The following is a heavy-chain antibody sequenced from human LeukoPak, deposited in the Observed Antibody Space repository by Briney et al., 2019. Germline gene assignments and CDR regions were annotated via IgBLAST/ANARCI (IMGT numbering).Heavy chain of an antibody. D-gene: IGHD3-16*02. CDR2: ISDSGGST. Sequence: GGSLRLSCSASGLIITKYAMSWVRQAPGKGLEWVSIISDSGGSTDYADSVKGRFTISRDNSKNTLYLQMNSLRAEDTAVYYCAQFGGVIVDDYWGQGTLVTVSS. CDR1: GLIITKYA. J-gene: IGHJ4*02. V-gene: IGHV3-23*01. CDR3: AQFGGVIVDDY.